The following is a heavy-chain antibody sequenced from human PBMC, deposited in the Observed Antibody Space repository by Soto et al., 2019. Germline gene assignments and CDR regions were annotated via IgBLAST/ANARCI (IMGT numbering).Heavy chain of an antibody. J-gene: IGHJ1*01. V-gene: IGHV3-9*02. CDR3: VQDASINWDRGHLRH. D-gene: IGHD7-27*01. CDR1: GITLSRIW. Sequence: GGSLRLSCAVTGITLSRIWMHRVREAPGKGKVWVSGINWNSGSIGYVDSVKGRCAISRDNAKNSLHLQMNSLSAEDTAFYYFVQDASINWDRGHLRHW. CDR2: INWNSGSI.